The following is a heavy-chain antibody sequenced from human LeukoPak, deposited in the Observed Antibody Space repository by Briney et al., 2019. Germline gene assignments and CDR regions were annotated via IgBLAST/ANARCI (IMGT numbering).Heavy chain of an antibody. CDR2: IIPILGIA. V-gene: IGHV1-69*04. Sequence: GASVKASCKASGGTFSSYAISWVRQAPGQGLEWMGRIIPILGIANYAQKFQGRVTITADKSTSTAYMELSSLRSEDTAVYYCAVLWIQLWANDYWGQGTLVTVSS. D-gene: IGHD5-18*01. CDR1: GGTFSSYA. CDR3: AVLWIQLWANDY. J-gene: IGHJ4*02.